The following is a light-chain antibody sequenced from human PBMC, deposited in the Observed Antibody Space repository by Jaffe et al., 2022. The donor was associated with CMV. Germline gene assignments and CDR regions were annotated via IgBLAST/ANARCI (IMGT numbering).Light chain of an antibody. V-gene: IGLV1-51*02. CDR1: SSNIGNNY. CDR2: ENY. J-gene: IGLJ3*02. Sequence: QSVLTQPPSVSAAPGQKVTISCSGSSSNIGNNYVSWYQQLPGTAPKLLIYENYKRPSGIPDRFSASKSGTSATLGITGLRTGDEADYYCGTWDSSLSAVWVFGGGTKLTVL. CDR3: GTWDSSLSAVWV.